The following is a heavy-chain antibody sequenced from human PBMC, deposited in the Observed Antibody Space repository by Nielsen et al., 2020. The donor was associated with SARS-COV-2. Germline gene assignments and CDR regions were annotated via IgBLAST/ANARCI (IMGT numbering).Heavy chain of an antibody. CDR3: ARRGDLWFGESLFDY. CDR1: GFTFSSYW. D-gene: IGHD3-10*01. J-gene: IGHJ4*02. CDR2: IKQDGSEK. V-gene: IGHV3-7*01. Sequence: GGSLRLSCAASGFTFSSYWMSWVRQAPGKGLEWVANIKQDGSEKYYVDSVKGRFTISRDNAKNSLYLQMNSLRAEDSAVYYCARRGDLWFGESLFDYWGQGTLVTVPS.